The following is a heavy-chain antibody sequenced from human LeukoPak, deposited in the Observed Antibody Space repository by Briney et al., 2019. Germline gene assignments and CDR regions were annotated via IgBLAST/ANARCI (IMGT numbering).Heavy chain of an antibody. CDR3: ARDNWGSDY. V-gene: IGHV1-18*01. Sequence: SSVTLSCNASGYTFTNYGISWVRHAPGQGLGRMGWISVYDGQTNYAQQHQGRVSLTTDTSTSTAYMEVRGLGFDVTAIYYRARDNWGSDYWGQGTLVTVSS. D-gene: IGHD7-27*01. J-gene: IGHJ4*02. CDR1: GYTFTNYG. CDR2: ISVYDGQT.